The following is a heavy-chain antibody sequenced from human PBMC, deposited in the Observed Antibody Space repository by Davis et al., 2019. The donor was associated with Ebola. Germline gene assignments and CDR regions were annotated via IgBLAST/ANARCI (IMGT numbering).Heavy chain of an antibody. J-gene: IGHJ6*02. CDR2: IIPIFGTA. V-gene: IGHV1-69*05. Sequence: AASVKVSCKASGGTFSSYAISWVRQAPGQGLEWMGGIIPIFGTANYAQKFQGRVTMTRDTSTSTVYMELSSLRSEDTAVYYCARAATYYDFWSGSNGMDVWGQGTTVTVSS. CDR1: GGTFSSYA. D-gene: IGHD3-3*01. CDR3: ARAATYYDFWSGSNGMDV.